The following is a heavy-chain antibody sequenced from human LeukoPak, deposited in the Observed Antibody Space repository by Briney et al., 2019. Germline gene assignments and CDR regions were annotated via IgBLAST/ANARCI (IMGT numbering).Heavy chain of an antibody. CDR1: GYTFSSYG. Sequence: GASGKLSCKASGYTFSSYGISCVRQAPGHGLEWMGWISEYNGNTTYAQKLQGRVTMTTDKSTSTAYMELRSLRSDDTAVHYFTRVLWDNWGQGTMVTVSS. CDR2: ISEYNGNT. J-gene: IGHJ3*02. V-gene: IGHV1-18*01. CDR3: TRVLWDN. D-gene: IGHD2-21*01.